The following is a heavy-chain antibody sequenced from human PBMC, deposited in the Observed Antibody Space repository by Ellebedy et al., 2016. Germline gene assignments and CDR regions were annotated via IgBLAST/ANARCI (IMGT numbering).Heavy chain of an antibody. CDR2: IGTAGNT. D-gene: IGHD4-11*01. CDR3: ARDLMTTGWFDP. CDR1: GFTFSTYE. Sequence: GESLKISCAASGFTFSTYEMHWVRQPTGKGLEWVSAIGTAGNTFYTDSVKGRFTISRENAKNSFYLQMNSLRAEDTAVYYCARDLMTTGWFDPWGQGTLVTVSS. J-gene: IGHJ5*02. V-gene: IGHV3-13*01.